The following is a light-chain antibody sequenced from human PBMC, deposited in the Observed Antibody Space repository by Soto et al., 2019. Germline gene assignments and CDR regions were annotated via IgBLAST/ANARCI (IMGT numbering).Light chain of an antibody. CDR1: SSDVGGYNY. CDR3: TSFTISNTWV. Sequence: SALTQPASVSGSPGQSITISCTGTSSDVGGYNYVSWFQQHPGKAPKLLIYEVNNRPSGLSNRFSGSKSGNTASLTISGLQADDEADYYCTSFTISNTWVFGGGTQLTVL. V-gene: IGLV2-14*01. CDR2: EVN. J-gene: IGLJ7*01.